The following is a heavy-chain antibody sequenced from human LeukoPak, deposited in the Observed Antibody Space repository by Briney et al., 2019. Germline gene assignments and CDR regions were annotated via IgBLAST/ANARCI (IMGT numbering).Heavy chain of an antibody. CDR3: ARRPRDGYNRPYYFDY. CDR2: INPNNGAT. D-gene: IGHD5-24*01. V-gene: IGHV1-2*02. J-gene: IGHJ4*02. Sequence: ASVKVSCKASGYTFTGYYMYWVRQAPGQGLEWMGWINPNNGATNYAQKFQGRVTMTRDTSISTAYTELSRLTSDDTAVYYCARRPRDGYNRPYYFDYWGQGTLVTVSS. CDR1: GYTFTGYY.